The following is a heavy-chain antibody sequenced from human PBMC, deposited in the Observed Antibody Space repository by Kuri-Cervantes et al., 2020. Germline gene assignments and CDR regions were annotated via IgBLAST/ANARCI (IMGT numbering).Heavy chain of an antibody. D-gene: IGHD2-8*02. V-gene: IGHV3-7*01. Sequence: GGSLRLSCSGSTFTPALHWINWFRQAPGKGLEWVANMRKDGNKESYAESVRGRFTISRDNAKNSLYLHMNSLRAEDTAVYYCAKYGGVSGRAFEYWGQGTLVTVSS. J-gene: IGHJ4*02. CDR3: AKYGGVSGRAFEY. CDR2: MRKDGNKE. CDR1: TFTPALHW.